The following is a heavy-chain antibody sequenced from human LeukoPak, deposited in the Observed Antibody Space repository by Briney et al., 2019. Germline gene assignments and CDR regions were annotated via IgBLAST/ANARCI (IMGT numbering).Heavy chain of an antibody. D-gene: IGHD3-10*02. CDR2: ITSDTRYI. CDR1: GFTFSRYT. Sequence: GGSLRLSCAASGFTFSRYTINWVRQAPGKGLEWVSSITSDTRYIFYADSVKGRFTISRDNAQKSLYLQMNSLRAEDTAVYYCAELGITMIGGVWGKGTTVTISS. J-gene: IGHJ6*04. CDR3: AELGITMIGGV. V-gene: IGHV3-21*01.